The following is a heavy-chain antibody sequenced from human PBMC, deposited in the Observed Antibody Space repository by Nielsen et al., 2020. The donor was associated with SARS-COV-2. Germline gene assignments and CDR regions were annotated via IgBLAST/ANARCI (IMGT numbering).Heavy chain of an antibody. V-gene: IGHV3-73*01. CDR1: GFSFSDSG. D-gene: IGHD6-19*01. Sequence: GGSLRLSCAASGFSFSDSGMHWVRQASGKGLEWVGRIRDKSHSYETVYAASVRDRFTTSRDDSSNTAYLQMNSLRAEDTAVYYCAKRSGYTSGWYGDYWGQGTLVTVSS. CDR3: AKRSGYTSGWYGDY. CDR2: IRDKSHSYET. J-gene: IGHJ4*02.